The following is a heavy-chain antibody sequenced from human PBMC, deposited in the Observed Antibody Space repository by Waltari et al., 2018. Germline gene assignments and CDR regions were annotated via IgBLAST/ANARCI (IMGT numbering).Heavy chain of an antibody. D-gene: IGHD5-12*01. CDR3: TRGRDGYNGIDY. CDR2: VSNSGGTK. Sequence: QGQLVESGGGLVKPGGSLRLSCAASGFRFTDYYMSWIRQAPGKGLEWVSYVSNSGGTKYYAESVKGRFTISRDNAMNSLDLQMNSLRVEDTAVYYCTRGRDGYNGIDYWGQGTLVTVSS. CDR1: GFRFTDYY. V-gene: IGHV3-11*04. J-gene: IGHJ4*02.